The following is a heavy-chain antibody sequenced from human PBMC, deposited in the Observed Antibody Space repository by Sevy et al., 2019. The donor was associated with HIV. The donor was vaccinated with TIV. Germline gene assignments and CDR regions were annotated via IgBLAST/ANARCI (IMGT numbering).Heavy chain of an antibody. Sequence: SETLSLTCTVSGDSISSYYWSWIRQPAGKGLEWIGRIYTRGSTNYNPSLKSRVTMSGDTSKNQFSLKLNSVTAADTAVYYCAREGCSGGSCYFQHWGQGTLVTVSS. CDR2: IYTRGST. CDR1: GDSISSYY. CDR3: AREGCSGGSCYFQH. J-gene: IGHJ1*01. V-gene: IGHV4-4*07. D-gene: IGHD2-15*01.